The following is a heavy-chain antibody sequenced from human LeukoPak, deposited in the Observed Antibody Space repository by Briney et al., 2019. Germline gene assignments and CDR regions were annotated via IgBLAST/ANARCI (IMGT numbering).Heavy chain of an antibody. J-gene: IGHJ4*02. CDR2: IYYSGST. CDR1: GGSISSYY. Sequence: TGGSLRLSCTVSGGSISSYYWSWIRQPPGKGLEWIGYIYYSGSTNYNPSLKSRVTISVDTSKNQFSLKLSSVTAADTAVYYCARVWVEMATIDWGQGTLVTVSS. CDR3: ARVWVEMATID. D-gene: IGHD5-24*01. V-gene: IGHV4-59*01.